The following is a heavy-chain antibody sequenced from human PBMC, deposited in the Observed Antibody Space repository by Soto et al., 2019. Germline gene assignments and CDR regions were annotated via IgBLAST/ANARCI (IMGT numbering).Heavy chain of an antibody. Sequence: QVQLVQSGAEVKKPGSSVKVSCKASGGTFSSYTISWVRQAPGQGLEWMGRIIPILGIANYAQKFQGRVTITADKSTSTAYMELSSLRSEHTAVYYCARSPEGMADYYYYMDVWGKGTTVTVS. CDR3: ARSPEGMADYYYYMDV. D-gene: IGHD6-13*01. CDR1: GGTFSSYT. J-gene: IGHJ6*03. CDR2: IIPILGIA. V-gene: IGHV1-69*02.